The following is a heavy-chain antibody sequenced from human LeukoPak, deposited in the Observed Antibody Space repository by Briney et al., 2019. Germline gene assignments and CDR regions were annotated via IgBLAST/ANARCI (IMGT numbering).Heavy chain of an antibody. V-gene: IGHV1-18*01. D-gene: IGHD5-18*01. Sequence: ASVKVSCKASGYTFTGYGISWVRQAPGQGLEWMGWINSYNGNTNYAQKLQGRVTMTTDTSTSTAYMEVRSLRSDDTAVFYCARDRPTAMESSSYFYGMDVWGQGTTVTVSS. CDR3: ARDRPTAMESSSYFYGMDV. J-gene: IGHJ6*02. CDR2: INSYNGNT. CDR1: GYTFTGYG.